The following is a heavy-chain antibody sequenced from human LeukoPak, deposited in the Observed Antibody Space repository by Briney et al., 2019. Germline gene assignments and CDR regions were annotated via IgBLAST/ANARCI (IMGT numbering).Heavy chain of an antibody. CDR1: GFTFSSYA. CDR2: ISSSSSYI. D-gene: IGHD5-18*01. J-gene: IGHJ4*02. V-gene: IGHV3-21*01. CDR3: ARSDTAMVKPFDY. Sequence: PGGSLRLSCAASGFTFSSYAMSWVRQAPGKGLEWVSSISSSSSYIYYADSVKGRFTISRDNAKNSLYLQMNSLRAEDTAVYYCARSDTAMVKPFDYWGQGTLVTVSS.